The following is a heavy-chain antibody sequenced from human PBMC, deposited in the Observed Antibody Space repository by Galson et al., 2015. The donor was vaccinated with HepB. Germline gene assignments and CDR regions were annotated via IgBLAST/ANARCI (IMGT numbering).Heavy chain of an antibody. D-gene: IGHD3-16*02. V-gene: IGHV3-9*01. Sequence: SLRLSCAASGFTFDDYAMHWVRQAPGKGLEWVSGISWNSGSIGYADSVKGRFTISRDNAKNSLYLQMNSLRAEDTALYYCAKDMSQWAEGDYVWGSYRFYAFDIWGQGTMVTVSS. CDR1: GFTFDDYA. CDR2: ISWNSGSI. CDR3: AKDMSQWAEGDYVWGSYRFYAFDI. J-gene: IGHJ3*02.